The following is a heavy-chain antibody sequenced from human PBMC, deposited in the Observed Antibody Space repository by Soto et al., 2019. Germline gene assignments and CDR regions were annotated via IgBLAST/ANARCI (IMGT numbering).Heavy chain of an antibody. Sequence: QIQLVESGGDVVQPGRSLRLSCAASGFNFGFFGMHWVRQAPGKGLEWVAFISGDGLNTHYADSVRGRFTLSRDYSKKTMYLQMDTLREDDTALYYFARGNLSFEFDSWGQGTLVTVSS. D-gene: IGHD3-10*01. CDR3: ARGNLSFEFDS. V-gene: IGHV3-30*03. CDR2: ISGDGLNT. CDR1: GFNFGFFG. J-gene: IGHJ4*02.